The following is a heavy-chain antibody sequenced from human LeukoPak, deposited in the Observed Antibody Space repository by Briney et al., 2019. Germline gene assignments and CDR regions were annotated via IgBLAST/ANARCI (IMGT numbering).Heavy chain of an antibody. CDR1: GFTFSSYA. CDR2: MSYDGSYK. V-gene: IGHV3-30*04. J-gene: IGHJ4*02. Sequence: GGSLRLSCAASGFTFSSYAMHWVRQAPGKGLEWVAVMSYDGSYKYYPDSVKGRFTISRDNSKNTLYLQVISLRAEDTAVYYCARDPQLRYFDWFDYWGQGTLVTVSS. CDR3: ARDPQLRYFDWFDY. D-gene: IGHD3-9*01.